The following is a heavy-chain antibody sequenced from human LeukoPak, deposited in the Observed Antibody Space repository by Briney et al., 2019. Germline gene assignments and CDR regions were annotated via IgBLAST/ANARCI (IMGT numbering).Heavy chain of an antibody. CDR2: IYSGGST. Sequence: GGSLRLSCAASGFTASSNYMTWVRQAPGKGLEWVSIIYSGGSTYYADSVNGRFTISRDNSKNTLYLQMNSLRVEDTAVYYCARVQQWLGPKDVWGQGTTVTVSS. CDR3: ARVQQWLGPKDV. V-gene: IGHV3-66*02. D-gene: IGHD6-19*01. J-gene: IGHJ6*02. CDR1: GFTASSNY.